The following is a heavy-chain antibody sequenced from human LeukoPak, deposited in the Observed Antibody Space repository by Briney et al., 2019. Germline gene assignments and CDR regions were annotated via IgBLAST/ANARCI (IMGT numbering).Heavy chain of an antibody. Sequence: PGRSLRLSCAASGFTFSSYAMHWVRQAPGKGLEWVAVISYDGSNKYYADSVKGRFTISRDNSKNTLYLQMNSLRAEDTAVYYCARALGVDWFDPWGQGTQVTVSS. J-gene: IGHJ5*02. CDR2: ISYDGSNK. D-gene: IGHD3-10*01. CDR3: ARALGVDWFDP. V-gene: IGHV3-30*04. CDR1: GFTFSSYA.